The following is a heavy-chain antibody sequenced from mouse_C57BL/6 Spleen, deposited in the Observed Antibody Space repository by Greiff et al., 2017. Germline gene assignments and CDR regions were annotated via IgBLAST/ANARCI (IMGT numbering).Heavy chain of an antibody. CDR1: GYAFSSSW. J-gene: IGHJ3*01. D-gene: IGHD2-5*01. Sequence: VQLQQSGPELVKPGASVKISCKASGYAFSSSWMNWVKQRPGKGLEWIGRIYPGDGDTNYNGKFKGKATLTADKSSSTAYMQLSSLTSEDSAVYFCARGTYYSNPGWFAYWGQGTLVTVSA. CDR3: ARGTYYSNPGWFAY. CDR2: IYPGDGDT. V-gene: IGHV1-82*01.